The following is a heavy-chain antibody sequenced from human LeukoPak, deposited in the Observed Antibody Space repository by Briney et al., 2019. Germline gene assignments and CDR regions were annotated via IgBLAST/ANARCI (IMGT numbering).Heavy chain of an antibody. CDR2: IYYSGST. D-gene: IGHD4-11*01. V-gene: IGHV4-39*07. J-gene: IGHJ5*02. CDR1: GGSISSSSYY. Sequence: PSETLSLTCTVSGGSISSSSYYWGWIRQPPGKGLEWIGSIYYSGSTYYNPSLKSRVTISVDTSKNQFSLKLSSVTAADTAVYYCAREDYTNWFDPWGQGTLVTVSS. CDR3: AREDYTNWFDP.